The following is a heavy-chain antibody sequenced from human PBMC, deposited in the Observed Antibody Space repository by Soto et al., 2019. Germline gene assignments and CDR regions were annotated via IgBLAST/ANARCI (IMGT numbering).Heavy chain of an antibody. CDR2: ISYDGSNK. CDR3: AKVSRGYSSGWYVDY. CDR1: GFTFSSYG. D-gene: IGHD6-19*01. Sequence: QVQLVEPGGGVVQPGRSMRLSCAASGFTFSSYGMHWVRQAPGKGLEWVAVISYDGSNKYYADSVKGRFTISRDNSKNTLYLQMNSLRAEDTAVYYCAKVSRGYSSGWYVDYWGQGTLVTVSS. V-gene: IGHV3-30*18. J-gene: IGHJ4*02.